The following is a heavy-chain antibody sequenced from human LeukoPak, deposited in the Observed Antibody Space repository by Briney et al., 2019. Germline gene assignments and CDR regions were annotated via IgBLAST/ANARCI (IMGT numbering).Heavy chain of an antibody. D-gene: IGHD5-12*01. Sequence: SETLSLTCTVSGGSISSSSYYWGWIRQPPGKGLEWIGSIYYSGSTYYNPSLESRVTISVDTSKNQFSLKLSSVTAADTAVYYCARDPRYSGYDYSPDYWGQGTLVTVSS. CDR1: GGSISSSSYY. CDR2: IYYSGST. CDR3: ARDPRYSGYDYSPDY. J-gene: IGHJ4*02. V-gene: IGHV4-39*07.